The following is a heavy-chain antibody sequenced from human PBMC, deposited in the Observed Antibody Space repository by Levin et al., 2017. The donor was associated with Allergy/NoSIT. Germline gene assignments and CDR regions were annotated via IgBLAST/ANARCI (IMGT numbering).Heavy chain of an antibody. Sequence: GGSLRLSCAASGFTFSSYAMHWVRQAPGKGLEWVAIISYDENKKYYADSVKGRFTISRDTSKNTLYLQMNSLRAEDTAVYYCARDYYSGSSSYFDYWGQGTLVTVSS. D-gene: IGHD6-6*01. CDR1: GFTFSSYA. J-gene: IGHJ4*02. CDR2: ISYDENKK. CDR3: ARDYYSGSSSYFDY. V-gene: IGHV3-30-3*01.